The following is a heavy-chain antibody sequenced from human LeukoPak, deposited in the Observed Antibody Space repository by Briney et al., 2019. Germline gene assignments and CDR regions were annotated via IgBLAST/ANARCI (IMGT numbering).Heavy chain of an antibody. CDR2: ISGSSDII. D-gene: IGHD6-13*01. J-gene: IGHJ4*02. Sequence: GGSLRLSRAASGFTFNTYNMNWVRQAPGKGLEWISYISGSSDIIYYADSVKGRFTISRDNAKNSVFLQMNSLRDEDTAVYYCAKVLYYGQQLLRNYFDYWGQGTLVTVSS. CDR3: AKVLYYGQQLLRNYFDY. V-gene: IGHV3-48*02. CDR1: GFTFNTYN.